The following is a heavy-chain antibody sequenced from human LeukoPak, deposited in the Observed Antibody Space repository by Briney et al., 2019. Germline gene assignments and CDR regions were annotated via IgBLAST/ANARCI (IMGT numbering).Heavy chain of an antibody. CDR3: ARLYSSSLIYYYYYMDV. V-gene: IGHV4-34*01. J-gene: IGHJ6*03. D-gene: IGHD6-13*01. Sequence: SETLSLTCAVYGGSFSGYYWSWIRQPPGKGLEWIGEINHSGSTNYNPSLKSRVTISVDTSKNQFSLKLSSVTAADTAVYYCARLYSSSLIYYYYYMDVWGKGTTVTISS. CDR2: INHSGST. CDR1: GGSFSGYY.